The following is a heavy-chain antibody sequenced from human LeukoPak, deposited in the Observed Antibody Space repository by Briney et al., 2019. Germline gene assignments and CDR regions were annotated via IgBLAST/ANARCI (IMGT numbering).Heavy chain of an antibody. CDR2: INWNGGST. CDR1: GFPFDDYG. J-gene: IGHJ6*03. CDR3: ATSTGYSRKNYYMDV. D-gene: IGHD6-13*01. Sequence: GSLRLSCAASGFPFDDYGMSWVRQAPGKGLEWVSGINWNGGSTGYADSVKGRFTISRDNAKNSLYLQMNSLRAEDTALYYCATSTGYSRKNYYMDVWGKGTTVTVSS. V-gene: IGHV3-20*04.